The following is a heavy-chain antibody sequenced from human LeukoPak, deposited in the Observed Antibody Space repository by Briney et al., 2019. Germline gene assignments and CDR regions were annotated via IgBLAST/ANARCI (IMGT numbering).Heavy chain of an antibody. CDR1: GFTFSSYA. D-gene: IGHD3-22*01. J-gene: IGHJ4*02. Sequence: GGSLRLSCAASGFTFSSYAMSWVRQAPGKGLEWVSAISGSAGSTYYADSVKGRFTISRDNSKNTLYLQMNSLRAEDTAVYYCARAAGGYYDSRGVPDDYWGQGTLVTVSP. V-gene: IGHV3-23*01. CDR2: ISGSAGST. CDR3: ARAAGGYYDSRGVPDDY.